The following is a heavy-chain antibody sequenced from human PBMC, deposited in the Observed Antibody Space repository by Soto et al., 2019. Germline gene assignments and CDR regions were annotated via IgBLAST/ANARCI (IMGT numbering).Heavy chain of an antibody. V-gene: IGHV5-51*01. Sequence: GESLKISCKGSGYSFTSYWIGWVRQMPGKGLEWMGIIYPGDSDTRYSPSFQGQVTISADKSISTAYLQWSSLKASDTAMYYCARRGVTHYDSSGYLFDYWGQGTLVTVSS. CDR3: ARRGVTHYDSSGYLFDY. CDR2: IYPGDSDT. D-gene: IGHD3-22*01. CDR1: GYSFTSYW. J-gene: IGHJ4*02.